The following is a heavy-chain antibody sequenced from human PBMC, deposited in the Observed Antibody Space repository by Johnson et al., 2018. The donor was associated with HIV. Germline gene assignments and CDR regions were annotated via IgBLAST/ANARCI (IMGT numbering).Heavy chain of an antibody. Sequence: VQLVESGGGLVHPGGSLRLSCAASGSTVSSNYMNWVRQAPGKGLERVSVIYSGGTTYYADSVKGRFTISRDNSKNTLYLQKNSLRAEDPAVYYCARAYNYGAFDIWGQGTMVTVSS. CDR1: GSTVSSNY. V-gene: IGHV3-66*01. D-gene: IGHD3-10*01. CDR3: ARAYNYGAFDI. CDR2: IYSGGTT. J-gene: IGHJ3*02.